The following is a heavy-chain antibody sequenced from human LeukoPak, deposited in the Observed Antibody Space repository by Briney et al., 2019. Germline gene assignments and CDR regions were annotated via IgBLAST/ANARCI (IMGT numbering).Heavy chain of an antibody. Sequence: GGSLRLSCAASGFTFSSYAMSWVRQAPGKGLEWVSAIPGSGGATYYADSVRGRFSISRDSSKNTVYLQMNSLRDEDTAVYYCARARPWDSSRSYYFGMDVWGHGTTVTVSS. CDR3: ARARPWDSSRSYYFGMDV. J-gene: IGHJ6*02. D-gene: IGHD3-22*01. V-gene: IGHV3-23*01. CDR2: IPGSGGAT. CDR1: GFTFSSYA.